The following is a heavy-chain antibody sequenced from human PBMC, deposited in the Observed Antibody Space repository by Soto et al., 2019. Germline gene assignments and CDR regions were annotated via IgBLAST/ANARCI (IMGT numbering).Heavy chain of an antibody. CDR1: GGSFSGYY. Sequence: QVQLQQWGAGLLKPSETLSLTCAVYGGSFSGYYWRWISQPQGKGLVWFGEINHSGSTNYNPSLQSRGPTSVDTSKNKLALKLSSVTAADTAVYYCATGSLRGELDYWGQGTLVTVSS. CDR3: ATGSLRGELDY. V-gene: IGHV4-34*01. CDR2: INHSGST. D-gene: IGHD3-16*01. J-gene: IGHJ4*02.